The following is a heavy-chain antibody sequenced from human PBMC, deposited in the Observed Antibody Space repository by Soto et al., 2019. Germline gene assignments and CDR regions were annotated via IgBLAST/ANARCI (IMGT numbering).Heavy chain of an antibody. V-gene: IGHV3-21*01. CDR3: ARDGGGYCIFGSCETGAFDT. Sequence: PGGSLRLSCAASGFTFSSYSMNWVRQAPGKGLEWVSSISSSSSYIYYADSVKGRFTISRDNAKNSLYLQMNSLRAEDTAVYYCARDGGGYCIFGSCETGAFDTWGQENIVTVS. CDR1: GFTFSSYS. J-gene: IGHJ3*02. D-gene: IGHD2-15*01. CDR2: ISSSSSYI.